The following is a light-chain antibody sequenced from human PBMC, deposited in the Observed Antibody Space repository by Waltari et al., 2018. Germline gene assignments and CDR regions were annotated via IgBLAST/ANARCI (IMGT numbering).Light chain of an antibody. CDR1: QSVSNS. CDR3: LQRTNWPPT. V-gene: IGKV3-11*01. J-gene: IGKJ4*01. CDR2: NAI. Sequence: EVVMTQSPATLSLSPGDRATLSCRASQSVSNSLSWDQQKPGQAPRLLIYNAITRATGIPARFSGSGSGTDFTLTIGSLEPEDAAVYFCLQRTNWPPTFGGGTTVEIK.